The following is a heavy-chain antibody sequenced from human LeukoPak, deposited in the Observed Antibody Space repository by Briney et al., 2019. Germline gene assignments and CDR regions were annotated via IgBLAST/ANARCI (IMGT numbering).Heavy chain of an antibody. CDR1: GFTFSDYA. CDR3: ARSVPDYTRFDY. CDR2: FKTKYSQV. V-gene: IGHV3-23*05. D-gene: IGHD4-11*01. J-gene: IGHJ4*02. Sequence: GGSLRLSCVTSGFTFSDYAMNWVRQAPGKGLEWVSTFKTKYSQVYYAESVRGRFTISTDNSERTVYLQMNSLRVEDTALYYCARSVPDYTRFDYWGQGALVTVSS.